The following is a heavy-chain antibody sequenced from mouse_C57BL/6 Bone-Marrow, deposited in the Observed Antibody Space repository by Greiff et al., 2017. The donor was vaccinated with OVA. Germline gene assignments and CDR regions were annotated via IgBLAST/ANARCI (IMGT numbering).Heavy chain of an antibody. V-gene: IGHV1-61*01. CDR2: IYPSDSET. CDR3: ARLYSNFDY. J-gene: IGHJ2*01. D-gene: IGHD2-5*01. Sequence: VQLQQPGAELVRPGSSVKLSCKASGYTFTSYWMDWVKQRPGQGLEWIGNIYPSDSETHYNQKFKDKATLTVDKSSSTAYMQLSSLTSEDSAVYYCARLYSNFDYWGQGTTLTVSS. CDR1: GYTFTSYW.